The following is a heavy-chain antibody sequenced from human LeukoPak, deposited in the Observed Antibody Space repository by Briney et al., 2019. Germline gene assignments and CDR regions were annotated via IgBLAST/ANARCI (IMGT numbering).Heavy chain of an antibody. CDR3: ARASGSYSYGY. D-gene: IGHD1-26*01. V-gene: IGHV4-59*01. Sequence: PSETLSLTCTVSGGSISSYYWSWIRQPPGKGLEWIGYIYYSGSTSYNPSLKSRVTISVDTSKNQFSLKLSSVTAADTAVYYCARASGSYSYGYWGQGTLVTVSS. CDR1: GGSISSYY. J-gene: IGHJ4*02. CDR2: IYYSGST.